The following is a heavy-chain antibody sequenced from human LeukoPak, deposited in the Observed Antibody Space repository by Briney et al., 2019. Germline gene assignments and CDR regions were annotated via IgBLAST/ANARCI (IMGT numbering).Heavy chain of an antibody. CDR2: IITILGIA. J-gene: IGHJ4*02. D-gene: IGHD3-22*01. Sequence: SAKVSCKASGGTFSSYAISWVRQAPGQGLEWMGRIITILGIANYAQKFQGRVTITADKSTSTAYMELSSLRSEDTAVYYCARDCYYDSSGYYGYWGQGTLVTVSS. V-gene: IGHV1-69*04. CDR1: GGTFSSYA. CDR3: ARDCYYDSSGYYGY.